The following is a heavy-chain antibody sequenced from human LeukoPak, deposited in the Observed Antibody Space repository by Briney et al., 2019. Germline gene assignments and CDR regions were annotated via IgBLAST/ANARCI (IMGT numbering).Heavy chain of an antibody. Sequence: GRSLRLSCAASGFAFNNYGMLWVRQAPGKGLEWVALISYDGSNKYYADSVKGRFTISRDKSKNTLYLQMNSLRAEATAVYYCAKSYYYDTSGYYYLDYWGQGTLVTVSS. D-gene: IGHD3-22*01. CDR2: ISYDGSNK. V-gene: IGHV3-30*18. CDR1: GFAFNNYG. J-gene: IGHJ4*02. CDR3: AKSYYYDTSGYYYLDY.